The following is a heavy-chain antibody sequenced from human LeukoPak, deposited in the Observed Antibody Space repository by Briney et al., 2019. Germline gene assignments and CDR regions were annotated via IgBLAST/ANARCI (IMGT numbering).Heavy chain of an antibody. Sequence: GGSLRLSCAASGFTFSTFAMHWVRLSPGKGLERVSSITGSGPYMLYADSVKHRFTISRDNTKNLLYLEMNSLRAEDTAMYFCVRDVGAVRGEVYFDYWGQGTLVTVSS. CDR2: ITGSGPYM. D-gene: IGHD3-10*01. CDR1: GFTFSTFA. J-gene: IGHJ4*02. CDR3: VRDVGAVRGEVYFDY. V-gene: IGHV3-21*06.